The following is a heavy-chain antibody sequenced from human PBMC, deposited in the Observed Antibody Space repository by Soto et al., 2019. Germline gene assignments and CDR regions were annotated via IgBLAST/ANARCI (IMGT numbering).Heavy chain of an antibody. D-gene: IGHD6-13*01. CDR1: GYSFTSYW. Sequence: GEFLKISCKGSGYSFTSYWIGWVRQMPGKGLESMGIIYPGDSDTRYSPSFQGQVTISADKSISTAYLQWSSLKASDTAMYYCERTAAAGKYYYGMDVWGQGTTVTVSS. CDR2: IYPGDSDT. V-gene: IGHV5-51*01. CDR3: ERTAAAGKYYYGMDV. J-gene: IGHJ6*02.